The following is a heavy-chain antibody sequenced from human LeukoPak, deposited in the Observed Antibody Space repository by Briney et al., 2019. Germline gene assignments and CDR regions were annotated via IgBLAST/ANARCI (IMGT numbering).Heavy chain of an antibody. CDR1: GFTVSSNY. D-gene: IGHD1-7*01. CDR3: ARDRDWNSGFDY. CDR2: ISTSSSYI. V-gene: IGHV3-21*01. J-gene: IGHJ4*02. Sequence: GGSLRLSCAASGFTVSSNYMTWVRQAPGKGLEWVSSISTSSSYIYYADSVKGRFTISRDNAKNSLYLQMNSLRAEDTAIYYCARDRDWNSGFDYWGQGTLVTVSS.